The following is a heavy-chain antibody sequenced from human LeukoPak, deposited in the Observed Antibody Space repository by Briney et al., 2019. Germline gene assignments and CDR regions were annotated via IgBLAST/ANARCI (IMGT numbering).Heavy chain of an antibody. CDR2: IIPILGIA. Sequence: SVKVSCKASGGTFGSYAISWVRQAPGQGLEWMGRIIPILGIANYAQKFQGRVTITADKSTSTAYMELSSLRSEDTAVYYCTRAGARNAFDIWGQGTMVTVSS. V-gene: IGHV1-69*04. J-gene: IGHJ3*02. CDR1: GGTFGSYA. CDR3: TRAGARNAFDI. D-gene: IGHD6-6*01.